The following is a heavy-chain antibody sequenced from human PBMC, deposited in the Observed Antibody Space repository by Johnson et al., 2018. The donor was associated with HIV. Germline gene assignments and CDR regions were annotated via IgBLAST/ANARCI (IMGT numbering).Heavy chain of an antibody. CDR1: GFTLNSYG. V-gene: IGHV3-23*04. D-gene: IGHD2-2*01. J-gene: IGHJ3*02. CDR3: ARGKLPAALRRGDAFDI. Sequence: VQLVESGGGVVQPGRSLTLSCAASGFTLNSYGMHWVRQAPGKGLEWVSAISGSGGSTYYADSVKGRFTISRDNSKNTLYLQMNSLRAEDTAVYYWARGKLPAALRRGDAFDIWGQGTMVTVSS. CDR2: ISGSGGST.